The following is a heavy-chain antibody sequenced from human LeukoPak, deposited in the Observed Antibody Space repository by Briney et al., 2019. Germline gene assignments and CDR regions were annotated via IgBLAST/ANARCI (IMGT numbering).Heavy chain of an antibody. Sequence: SETLSLTCTVSGGPISSYYWSWIRQPPGKGLEWIGYIYYRGSTNYNPSLKSRVTISVDTSKNQFSLKLSSVTAADTAVYYCARVVRRARLFDYWGQGTLVTVSS. D-gene: IGHD6-25*01. J-gene: IGHJ4*02. V-gene: IGHV4-59*01. CDR2: IYYRGST. CDR1: GGPISSYY. CDR3: ARVVRRARLFDY.